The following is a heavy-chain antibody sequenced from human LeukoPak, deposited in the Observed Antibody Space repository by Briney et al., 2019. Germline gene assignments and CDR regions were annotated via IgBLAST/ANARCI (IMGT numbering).Heavy chain of an antibody. J-gene: IGHJ5*02. Sequence: PSETLSLTCTVSGGSISTYSWNWIRQPPGQGLEWIGYVNSHGGTYNNPSLKSRVTVSLDMSKNQCSLKLSSATAADTAVYYCARDAGGTWFDPWGQGILVTVSS. V-gene: IGHV4-4*08. CDR3: ARDAGGTWFDP. CDR1: GGSISTYS. CDR2: VNSHGGT.